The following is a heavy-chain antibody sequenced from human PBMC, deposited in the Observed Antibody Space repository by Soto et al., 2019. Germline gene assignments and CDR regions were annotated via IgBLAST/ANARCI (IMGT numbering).Heavy chain of an antibody. CDR1: GYSISSGYY. D-gene: IGHD4-17*01. V-gene: IGHV4-38-2*02. J-gene: IGHJ6*02. CDR2: IYHSGST. Sequence: SGTLSLTCAFSGYSISSGYYWGWIRQPPGKGLEWIGSIYHSGSTYYNPSLKSRVTISVDTSKNQFSLKLSSVTAADTAVYYCARDYGGNYYYYYGMDVWGQGTTVTVS. CDR3: ARDYGGNYYYYYGMDV.